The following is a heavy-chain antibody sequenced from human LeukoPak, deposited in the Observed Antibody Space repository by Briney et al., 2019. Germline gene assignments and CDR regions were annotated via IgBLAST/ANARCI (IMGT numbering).Heavy chain of an antibody. CDR1: GFTFSRFW. J-gene: IGHJ4*02. Sequence: GGSLRLSCAASGFTFSRFWMSWVRQAPGKGLEWVAHIKQDGSEKYYVDSVKGRFTISRDNAKNSLHLQMNSLRGEDTAVYYCASASPAGVYWGQGTLVTVSS. V-gene: IGHV3-7*01. CDR3: ASASPAGVY. D-gene: IGHD2-2*01. CDR2: IKQDGSEK.